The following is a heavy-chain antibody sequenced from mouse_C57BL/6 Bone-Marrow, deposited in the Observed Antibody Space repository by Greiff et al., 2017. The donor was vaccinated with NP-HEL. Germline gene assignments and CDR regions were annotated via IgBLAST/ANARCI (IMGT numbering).Heavy chain of an antibody. Sequence: EVQVVESGGGLVQPKGSLKLSCAASGFSFNTYAMNWVRQAPGKGLEWVARIRSKSNNYATYYDDSVKDRFTISRDDSESMLYLQMNNLKTEDTAMYYCVREGDGYFPYFDYWGQGTTLTVAS. CDR3: VREGDGYFPYFDY. D-gene: IGHD2-3*01. CDR1: GFSFNTYA. J-gene: IGHJ2*01. CDR2: IRSKSNNYAT. V-gene: IGHV10-1*01.